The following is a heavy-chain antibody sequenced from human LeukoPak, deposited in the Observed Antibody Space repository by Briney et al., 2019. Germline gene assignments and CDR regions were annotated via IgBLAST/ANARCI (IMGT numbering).Heavy chain of an antibody. D-gene: IGHD1/OR15-1a*01. J-gene: IGHJ4*02. CDR1: GFTFSSYS. CDR2: IGTDGSTT. CDR3: TNSNWYIRN. V-gene: IGHV3-74*01. Sequence: GGSLRLSCAASGFTFSSYSMHWIRQAPGEGLVWVSRIGTDGSTTGYADSVKGRFTISGDNVKNTVYLQMNRLRVEDTAVYYCTNSNWYIRNWGQGTLVTVSS.